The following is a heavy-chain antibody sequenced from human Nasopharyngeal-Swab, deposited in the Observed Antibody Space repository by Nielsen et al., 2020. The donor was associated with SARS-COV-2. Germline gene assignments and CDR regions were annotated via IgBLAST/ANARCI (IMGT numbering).Heavy chain of an antibody. Sequence: ASVKVSCKASGGTFSSYSVSWVRQAPGQGLEWMAWIMPMYGSVNSAENFQDRLTIVAEESTSTVYMELSSLTSEDTAVYYCARMGILGDALDVWGQGTVVTVSS. J-gene: IGHJ3*01. CDR1: GGTFSSYS. CDR3: ARMGILGDALDV. D-gene: IGHD1-26*01. CDR2: IMPMYGSV. V-gene: IGHV1-69*13.